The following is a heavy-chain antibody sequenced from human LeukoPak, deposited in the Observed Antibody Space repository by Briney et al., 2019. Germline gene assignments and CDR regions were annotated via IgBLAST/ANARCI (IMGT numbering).Heavy chain of an antibody. CDR2: IWYDGSKK. CDR1: GFTFSSYG. CDR3: ARELSPVETYYFAY. D-gene: IGHD5-24*01. V-gene: IGHV3-33*01. Sequence: GGSLRLSCAASGFTFSSYGMHWVRQAPGKGLEWVAVIWYDGSKKYYADSVKGRFTISRDNSKNTLYLQMNSLRVEDAAVYYCARELSPVETYYFAYWGQGTLVSVSS. J-gene: IGHJ4*02.